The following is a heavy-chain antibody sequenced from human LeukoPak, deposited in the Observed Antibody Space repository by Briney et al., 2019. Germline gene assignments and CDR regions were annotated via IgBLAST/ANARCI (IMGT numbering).Heavy chain of an antibody. J-gene: IGHJ6*03. Sequence: SETLSLTCTVSGGSISIISYYWGWIRQPPGKGLEWIGNIYYTGSTYYNPSLTSRVTISVDTSKNQFSLKLTSLTAADTAVYYCARGDNSIAARLGYCYYYMDVWGKGTTVTVSS. CDR1: GGSISIISYY. D-gene: IGHD6-6*01. CDR3: ARGDNSIAARLGYCYYYMDV. CDR2: IYYTGST. V-gene: IGHV4-39*07.